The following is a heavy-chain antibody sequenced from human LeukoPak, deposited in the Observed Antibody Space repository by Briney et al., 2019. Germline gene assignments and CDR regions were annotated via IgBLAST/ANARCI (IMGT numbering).Heavy chain of an antibody. J-gene: IGHJ6*02. CDR1: GGSISSSSYY. Sequence: TPSETLSLTCTVSGGSISSSSYYWGWIRQPPGKGLEWIGSIYYSGSTYYNPSLKSRVTISVDTSKNQFSLKLSSVTAADTAVYYCARDGRITVFGVVTTYFGMDVWGQGTTVTVSS. CDR2: IYYSGST. D-gene: IGHD3-3*01. V-gene: IGHV4-39*02. CDR3: ARDGRITVFGVVTTYFGMDV.